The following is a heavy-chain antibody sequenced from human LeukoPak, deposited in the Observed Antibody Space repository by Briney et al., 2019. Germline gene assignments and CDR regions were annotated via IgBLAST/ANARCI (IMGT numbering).Heavy chain of an antibody. CDR2: ISSSSSTI. V-gene: IGHV3-48*01. Sequence: GGSLRLSCAASGFTFSTYSMNWVRQAPGKGLEWVSYISSSSSTIYYADSVKGRFTISRDNSKNTLYLQINSLRAEDTAVYSCANLAATDAFDIWGQGTMVTVSS. CDR3: ANLAATDAFDI. D-gene: IGHD2-15*01. J-gene: IGHJ3*02. CDR1: GFTFSTYS.